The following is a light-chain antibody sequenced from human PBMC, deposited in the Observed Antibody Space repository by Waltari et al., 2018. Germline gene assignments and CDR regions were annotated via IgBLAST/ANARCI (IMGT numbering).Light chain of an antibody. CDR2: DAS. CDR3: QLFASSEFT. Sequence: ENVLTQSPATLSLSPGERATLSCGASQSVSDRQLAWYQQKPGLAPRLLIYDASNRATRVPDRFIGSRSWTDVTLTISRLEPEDFAVYYCQLFASSEFTFGPGTKVDI. J-gene: IGKJ3*01. CDR1: QSVSDRQ. V-gene: IGKV3D-20*01.